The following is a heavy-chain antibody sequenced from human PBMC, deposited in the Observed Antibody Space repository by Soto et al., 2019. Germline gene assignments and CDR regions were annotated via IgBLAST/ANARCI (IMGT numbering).Heavy chain of an antibody. V-gene: IGHV3-30*18. CDR2: ISNAGSNK. D-gene: IGHD6-25*01. CDR3: AKDRLANPPYYYYYYGMDV. J-gene: IGHJ6*02. Sequence: GGGVVQPGRSLRLSCAASGFTFSSYGIHWVRQAPGKGLEWVAFISNAGSNKYYEDSVKGRFTISRDNSKNTLYLQMNSLRAEDTAVYYCAKDRLANPPYYYYYYGMDVWGQGTTVTVSS. CDR1: GFTFSSYG.